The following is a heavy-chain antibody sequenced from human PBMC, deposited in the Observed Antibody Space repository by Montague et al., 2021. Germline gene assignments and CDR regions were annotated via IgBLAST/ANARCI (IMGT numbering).Heavy chain of an antibody. D-gene: IGHD6-13*01. J-gene: IGHJ4*02. CDR2: MYYSGST. CDR3: ARGRLATGDFDY. CDR1: GDSLSSVGYS. V-gene: IGHV4-31*03. Sequence: TLSLTCTVSGDSLSSVGYSWTWIRRHPGKGLEWIGYMYYSGSTYCNPSLKSRVTISGDTSKNHFSLRLTSVTAADTAVYYCARGRLATGDFDYWGQGTLVTVSS.